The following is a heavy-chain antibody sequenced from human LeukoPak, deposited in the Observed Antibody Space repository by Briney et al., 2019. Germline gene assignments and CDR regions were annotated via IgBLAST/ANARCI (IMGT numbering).Heavy chain of an antibody. D-gene: IGHD4-17*01. Sequence: SETLSLTCTVSGGSISSYYWSWIRQPPGKGLEWIGYIYYSGSTNYNPSLKSRVTISVDTSKNQFPLKLSSVTAADTAVYYCARSYGDYVNFDYWGQGTLVTVSS. V-gene: IGHV4-59*01. CDR1: GGSISSYY. CDR2: IYYSGST. CDR3: ARSYGDYVNFDY. J-gene: IGHJ4*02.